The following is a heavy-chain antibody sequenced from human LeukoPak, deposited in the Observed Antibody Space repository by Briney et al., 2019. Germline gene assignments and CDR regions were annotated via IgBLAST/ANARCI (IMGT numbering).Heavy chain of an antibody. J-gene: IGHJ3*02. V-gene: IGHV3-23*01. CDR3: AKDSHYDSGGYGDAFDI. Sequence: GRSLRLSCAASGFAFSSYTMNWVRQAPGKGLEWVSAISGSGGFPYYADSVKGRFTISRDISKSTLYLQTNSLRAEDTAVYYCAKDSHYDSGGYGDAFDIWGQGTMVTVSS. D-gene: IGHD3-22*01. CDR1: GFAFSSYT. CDR2: ISGSGGFP.